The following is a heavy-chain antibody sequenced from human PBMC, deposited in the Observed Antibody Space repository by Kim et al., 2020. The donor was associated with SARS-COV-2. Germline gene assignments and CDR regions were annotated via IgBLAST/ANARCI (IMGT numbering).Heavy chain of an antibody. Sequence: DAVKGTYTISRDNSKNTRYHQMNSLTAEDTAVYYCAKDRIGSVYYPPFDYWGQGTLVTVSS. V-gene: IGHV3-30*02. J-gene: IGHJ4*02. D-gene: IGHD3-22*01. CDR3: AKDRIGSVYYPPFDY.